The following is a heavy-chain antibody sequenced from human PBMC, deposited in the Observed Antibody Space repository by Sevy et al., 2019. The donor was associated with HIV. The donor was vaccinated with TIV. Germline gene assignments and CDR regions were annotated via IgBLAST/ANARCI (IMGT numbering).Heavy chain of an antibody. J-gene: IGHJ3*02. CDR3: AGEGGVATTGDHDAFDI. Sequence: SVKVSCKASGDTFSTYGLSWVRQAPGQGLEWMGGIIPIFGTPNYAQKFQGRVTITADESASTAYMELSSLRSEDTALYYCAGEGGVATTGDHDAFDIWGHGTLVTVSS. CDR1: GDTFSTYG. D-gene: IGHD7-27*01. CDR2: IIPIFGTP. V-gene: IGHV1-69*13.